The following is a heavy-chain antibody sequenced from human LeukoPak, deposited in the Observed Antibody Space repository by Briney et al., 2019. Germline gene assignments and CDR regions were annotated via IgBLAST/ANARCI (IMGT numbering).Heavy chain of an antibody. D-gene: IGHD3-22*01. CDR3: AREREDSSGYDY. Sequence: SETLSLTCTVSGGSISSYYWSWIRQPAGEGLEWIGRLHTSGSTHYNPSLKSRVTMSVDTSKNQFSLKLSSVTAADTAVYYCAREREDSSGYDYWGQGTLVTVSS. J-gene: IGHJ4*02. V-gene: IGHV4-4*07. CDR1: GGSISSYY. CDR2: LHTSGST.